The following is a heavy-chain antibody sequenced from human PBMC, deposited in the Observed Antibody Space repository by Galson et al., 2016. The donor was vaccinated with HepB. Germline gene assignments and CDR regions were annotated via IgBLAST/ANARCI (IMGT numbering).Heavy chain of an antibody. CDR2: IWYDGSNK. J-gene: IGHJ3*02. CDR1: GFTFSSYT. CDR3: ARELWNYNSFDM. V-gene: IGHV3-33*01. Sequence: CAASGFTFSSYTMHWVRQAPGKGLDWVAGIWYDGSNKYYGDSVKGRFTISRDNSKNTLYLQMNSLRAEDTAVYYCARELWNYNSFDMWGQGTMVTVSS. D-gene: IGHD1-7*01.